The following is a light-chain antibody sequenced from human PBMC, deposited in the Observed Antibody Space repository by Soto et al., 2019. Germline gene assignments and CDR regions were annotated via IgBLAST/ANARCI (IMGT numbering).Light chain of an antibody. CDR3: SSYTASSTFV. CDR1: SSDVGGGQY. V-gene: IGLV2-14*01. J-gene: IGLJ1*01. Sequence: QSVLTQPASVSGSPGQSITISCTGTSSDVGGGQYVSWYQQCPGKAPKLMIYEVSNRPSGVSNRFSASKSGNTASLTISGLQAEDEADYYCSSYTASSTFVFGTGTKVTVL. CDR2: EVS.